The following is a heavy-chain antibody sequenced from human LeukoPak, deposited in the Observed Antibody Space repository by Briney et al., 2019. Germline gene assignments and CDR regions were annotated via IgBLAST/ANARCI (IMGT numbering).Heavy chain of an antibody. V-gene: IGHV3-21*01. CDR2: ITSSSSYI. Sequence: GGSLRLSCAASGFTFSRYSMNWVRQAPGKGLEWVSSITSSSSYIYYADSVKGRFTISRDNAKNSLYLQMNSLRAEDTAVYYCARDFRGAFDYWGQGTLVTVSS. J-gene: IGHJ4*02. CDR3: ARDFRGAFDY. CDR1: GFTFSRYS. D-gene: IGHD3-10*01.